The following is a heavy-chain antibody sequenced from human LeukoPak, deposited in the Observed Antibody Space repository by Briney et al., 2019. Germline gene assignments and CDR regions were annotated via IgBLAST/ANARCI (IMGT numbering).Heavy chain of an antibody. J-gene: IGHJ5*02. CDR3: ARDCSGGSCYAWFDP. D-gene: IGHD2-15*01. V-gene: IGHV1-8*01. CDR1: GYTFTSYD. CDR2: MNPNSGNT. Sequence: ASVKVSCKASGYTFTSYDINWVRQPPGQGLDWMGWMNPNSGNTSYAQKFQGRVTMTRNTSISTAYMELSSLRSEDTAVYYCARDCSGGSCYAWFDPWGQGTLVTVSS.